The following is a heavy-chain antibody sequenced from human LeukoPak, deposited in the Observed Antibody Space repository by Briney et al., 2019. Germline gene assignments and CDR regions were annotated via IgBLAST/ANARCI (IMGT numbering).Heavy chain of an antibody. CDR2: IFYSGST. Sequence: SETLSLTCTVSGGSISSSSYYWGWIRQSPGKGLEWIGSIFYSGSTYYNPSLKSRVTISIDTSENQFSLKLSSVTAADTAVYYCATTPALAVADTLDPKEWGQGTLVTVSS. J-gene: IGHJ4*02. CDR3: ATTPALAVADTLDPKE. CDR1: GGSISSSSYY. D-gene: IGHD6-19*01. V-gene: IGHV4-39*01.